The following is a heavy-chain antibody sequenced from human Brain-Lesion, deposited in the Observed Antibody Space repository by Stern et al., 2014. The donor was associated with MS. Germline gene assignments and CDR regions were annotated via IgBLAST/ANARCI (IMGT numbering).Heavy chain of an antibody. D-gene: IGHD3-22*01. CDR2: INPKSGGT. V-gene: IGHV1-2*04. J-gene: IGHJ4*02. CDR3: ATYYYDSTGYNDF. CDR1: GYTFTGYY. Sequence: QVQLVQSGAEVKKPGASVKVSCKASGYTFTGYYMHWVRQAPGQGLEWMGWINPKSGGTNYAQKFQGWVTMTRDTSINTAYMELSRLRSDDTAVYYCATYYYDSTGYNDFWGQGTLVTVCS.